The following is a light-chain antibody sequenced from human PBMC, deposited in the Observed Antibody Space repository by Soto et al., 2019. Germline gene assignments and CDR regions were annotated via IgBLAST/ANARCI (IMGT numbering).Light chain of an antibody. CDR1: SSDVGSYNL. CDR3: CSYAGSSYVV. J-gene: IGLJ2*01. V-gene: IGLV2-23*01. Sequence: QSALTQPASVSGSPGQSITISCTGTSSDVGSYNLVSWYQQHLGKAPKLMIYEGSKRPSGVSNRFSGSKSGNTASLTISGLQAEDEADYYCCSYAGSSYVVFGGGTKLTVL. CDR2: EGS.